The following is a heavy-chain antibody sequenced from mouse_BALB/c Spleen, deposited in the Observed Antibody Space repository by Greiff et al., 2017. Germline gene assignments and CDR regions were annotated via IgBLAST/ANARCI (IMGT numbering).Heavy chain of an antibody. D-gene: IGHD1-1*01. V-gene: IGHV14-4*02. CDR1: GFNIKDYY. Sequence: VQLQQSGAELVRSGASVKLSCTASGFNIKDYYMHWVKQRPEQGLEWIGWIDPENGDTEYAPKFQGKATMTADTSSNTAYLQLSSLTSEDTAVYYCNAHYGSSYDAMDYWGQGTSVTVSS. CDR3: NAHYGSSYDAMDY. CDR2: IDPENGDT. J-gene: IGHJ4*01.